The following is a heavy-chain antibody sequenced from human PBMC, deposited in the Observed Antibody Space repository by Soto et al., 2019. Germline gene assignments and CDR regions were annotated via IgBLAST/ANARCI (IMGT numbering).Heavy chain of an antibody. J-gene: IGHJ3*01. D-gene: IGHD4-4*01. V-gene: IGHV1-2*07. CDR3: VRDGALRSLSNFDV. CDR2: IYPDNGSP. Sequence: QVRLVQSEAEVKEPGASVRLSCRASGYSFAGHYLHWVRQAPGQQPERMAWIYPDNGSPRIAYHFQDRVTVSRDKSLDTAYLELRRLRSDDTATYYCVRDGALRSLSNFDVWGQGTVVTVAS. CDR1: GYSFAGHY.